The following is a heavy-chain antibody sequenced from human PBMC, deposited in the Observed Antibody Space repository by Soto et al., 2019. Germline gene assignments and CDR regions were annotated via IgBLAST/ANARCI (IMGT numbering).Heavy chain of an antibody. J-gene: IGHJ6*02. CDR3: ARDRIQVRRDKCCFCGMAV. D-gene: IGHD5-18*01. V-gene: IGHV1-69*06. CDR1: GGTFSDYA. CDR2: IVPRFGSP. Sequence: QVQLVQSGAEMRKPGSSLRVSCKASGGTFSDYAFSWVRQAPGQGLEWMGGIVPRFGSPNYAQKFGGRVTITADTSSSTFYGALSSLRFDDAAVYFCARDRIQVRRDKCCFCGMAVFGQGTTIIVSS.